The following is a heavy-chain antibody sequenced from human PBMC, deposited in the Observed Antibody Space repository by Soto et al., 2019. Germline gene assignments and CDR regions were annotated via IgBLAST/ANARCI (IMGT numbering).Heavy chain of an antibody. CDR2: ISWNSGSI. D-gene: IGHD2-15*01. J-gene: IGHJ4*02. V-gene: IGHV3-9*01. CDR1: GFTFDDYA. Sequence: PGGSLRLSCAASGFTFDDYAMHWVRQAPGKGLEWVSGISWNSGSIGYADSVKGRFTISRDNAKNSLYLQMNSLRAEDTALYYCAKALVVVAATSPFDYWGQGTLVT. CDR3: AKALVVVAATSPFDY.